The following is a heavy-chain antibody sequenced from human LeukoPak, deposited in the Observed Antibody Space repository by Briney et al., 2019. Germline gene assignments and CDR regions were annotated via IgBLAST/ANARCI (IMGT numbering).Heavy chain of an antibody. V-gene: IGHV3-21*01. Sequence: GGSLRLSCAASGFTFSSYSMNWVRQAPGKGLEWVSSISSSSSYIYYADSVKGRFTISRDNAKNSLYLQMNSLRAEDTAVYYCARADLKLRFLEWLAESFDYWGQGTLVTVSS. CDR3: ARADLKLRFLEWLAESFDY. CDR2: ISSSSSYI. J-gene: IGHJ4*02. D-gene: IGHD3-3*01. CDR1: GFTFSSYS.